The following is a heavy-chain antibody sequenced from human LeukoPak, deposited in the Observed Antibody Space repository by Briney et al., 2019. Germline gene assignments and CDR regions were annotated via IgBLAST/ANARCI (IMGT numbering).Heavy chain of an antibody. J-gene: IGHJ5*02. V-gene: IGHV3-74*01. D-gene: IGHD3-10*01. CDR1: GFTFSTYW. CDR2: TSSDGRST. CDR3: AKAYYGSGSPLDWFDP. Sequence: PGGSLRLSCAASGFTFSTYWIHWVRQSPGRGLVWLSRTSSDGRSTTYADSVEGRFTVSRDNAKNTLYLQMSSLRDEDTAVYYCAKAYYGSGSPLDWFDPWGQGTLVTVSS.